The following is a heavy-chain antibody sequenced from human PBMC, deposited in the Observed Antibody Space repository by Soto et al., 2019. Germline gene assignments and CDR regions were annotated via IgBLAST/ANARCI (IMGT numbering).Heavy chain of an antibody. Sequence: GGSLRLSCEASGFLLSVSAVHWVRQASGKGLEWVGRIRNKANNYATAYAASVKGRFTVSRDDSKNTAYLQMNSLKTEDPAVYYCTRLEYDVDVWGQGTTVTVSS. V-gene: IGHV3-73*01. CDR3: TRLEYDVDV. CDR1: GFLLSVSA. CDR2: IRNKANNYAT. J-gene: IGHJ6*02.